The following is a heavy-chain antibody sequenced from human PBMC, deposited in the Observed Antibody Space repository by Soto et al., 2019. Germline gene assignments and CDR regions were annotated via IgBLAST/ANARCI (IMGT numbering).Heavy chain of an antibody. Sequence: GGSLRLSCAASGFTFSSYAMSWVRQAPGKGLEWVSAISGSGGSTYYADSVKGRFTISRDNSKNTLYLQMNSLRAEDTAVYYCAKDSYLDDYYYGMDVWGQGTTVPVSS. D-gene: IGHD1-1*01. CDR3: AKDSYLDDYYYGMDV. V-gene: IGHV3-23*01. CDR2: ISGSGGST. J-gene: IGHJ6*02. CDR1: GFTFSSYA.